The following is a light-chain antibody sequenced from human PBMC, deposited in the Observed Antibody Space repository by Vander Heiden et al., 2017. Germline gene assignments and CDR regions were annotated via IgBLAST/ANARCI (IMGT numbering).Light chain of an antibody. CDR1: QTVNSK. Sequence: EIVMTQSPATLSVSTGERAILSCRASQTVNSKLAWYQQKPGQAPRLLIYGASTRAAGIPDRFSGSGSGTEFTLTISSLQSEDFAVYYCQHYNSWPYTFGQGTKLEIK. V-gene: IGKV3-15*01. CDR3: QHYNSWPYT. J-gene: IGKJ2*01. CDR2: GAS.